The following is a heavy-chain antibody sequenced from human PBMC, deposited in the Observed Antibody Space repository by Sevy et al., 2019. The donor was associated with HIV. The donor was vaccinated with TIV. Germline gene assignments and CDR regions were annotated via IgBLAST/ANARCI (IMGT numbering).Heavy chain of an antibody. J-gene: IGHJ4*02. CDR2: ISSNGGST. D-gene: IGHD3-3*01. V-gene: IGHV3-64D*06. CDR3: VRFSEIMIFGVDY. Sequence: GGSLRLSCSASGFTFSSYAMHWVRQAPGKGLEYVSAISSNGGSTYYADSVKGRFTISRDNSKNTLYLQMSSLRAEDTAVYYCVRFSEIMIFGVDYWGQGTLVTVSS. CDR1: GFTFSSYA.